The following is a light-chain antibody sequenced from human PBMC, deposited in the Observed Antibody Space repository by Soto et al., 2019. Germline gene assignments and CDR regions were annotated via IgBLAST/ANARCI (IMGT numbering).Light chain of an antibody. CDR2: GAS. J-gene: IGKJ5*01. V-gene: IGKV3-15*01. CDR1: QSVSSN. CDR3: QQHNNWPPIT. Sequence: EIALTQSPGTLSLSPGEIVTLPCRASQSVSSNYLAWHQQKPGQAPRLLIYGASTRATGIPARFSGSGSGTEFTLTISSLQSEDCAVYYCQQHNNWPPITFGQGTRLEIK.